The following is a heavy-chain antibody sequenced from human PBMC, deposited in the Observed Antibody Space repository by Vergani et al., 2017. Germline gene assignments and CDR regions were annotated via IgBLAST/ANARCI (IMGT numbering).Heavy chain of an antibody. CDR2: IYYSGST. CDR1: GGSISSSSYY. D-gene: IGHD3-22*01. Sequence: QLQLQESGPGLVKPSETLSLTCTVSGGSISSSSYYWGWIRQPPGKGLEWIGSIYYSGSTYYNPSLKSRVTISVDTSKNQFSRKLSSVTAADTAVYYCARFYYYDSSGYSCRNWFDPWGQGTLVTVSS. J-gene: IGHJ5*02. CDR3: ARFYYYDSSGYSCRNWFDP. V-gene: IGHV4-39*01.